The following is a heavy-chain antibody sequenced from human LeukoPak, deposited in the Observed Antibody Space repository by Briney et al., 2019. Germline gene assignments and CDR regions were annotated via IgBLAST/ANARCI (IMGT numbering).Heavy chain of an antibody. CDR3: ARGGYYYDSSGYWGAFDI. Sequence: SETLSLTCTVSGGSISSYYWSWIRQPPGKGLEWIGHIYYSGSTNYNPSLKSRVTIPVDTSKNQFSLKLSSVTAADTAVYYCARGGYYYDSSGYWGAFDIWGQGTMVTVSS. V-gene: IGHV4-59*01. D-gene: IGHD3-22*01. J-gene: IGHJ3*02. CDR1: GGSISSYY. CDR2: IYYSGST.